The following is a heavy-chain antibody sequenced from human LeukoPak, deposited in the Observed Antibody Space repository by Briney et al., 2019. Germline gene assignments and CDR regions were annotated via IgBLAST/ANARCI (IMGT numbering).Heavy chain of an antibody. D-gene: IGHD2/OR15-2a*01. Sequence: SETLSLTCTVSGGSISSYYWSWIRQPAGKGLEWIGRIHTSGIRHDNPSLRSRLSMSVDTSNNQLSLRLNSVTAADTAVYYCAGGEYLGIYTNWFDPWGQGTLVTVSS. CDR2: IHTSGIR. V-gene: IGHV4-4*07. CDR1: GGSISSYY. CDR3: AGGEYLGIYTNWFDP. J-gene: IGHJ5*02.